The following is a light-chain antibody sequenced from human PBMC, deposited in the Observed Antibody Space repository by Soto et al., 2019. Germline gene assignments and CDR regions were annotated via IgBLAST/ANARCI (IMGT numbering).Light chain of an antibody. V-gene: IGKV3-20*01. J-gene: IGKJ4*01. CDR1: QSVSSNY. Sequence: EIVLTQSPGTLCLSPGERVTLSCRASQSVSSNYLAWYQQKPGQAPRLLIYSASSRATGIPDRFSGSGSGTDFTLTINRLEPEDFAVYYCQQYGGSPRVTFGGGTKVEIK. CDR2: SAS. CDR3: QQYGGSPRVT.